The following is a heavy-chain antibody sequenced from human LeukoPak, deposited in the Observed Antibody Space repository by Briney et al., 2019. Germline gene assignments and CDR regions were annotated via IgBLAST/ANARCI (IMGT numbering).Heavy chain of an antibody. CDR2: IYHSGST. Sequence: PSQTLSLTCAVSGGSISSGGYSWSWIRQPPGTGLEWIGYIYHSGSTYYNPSLKSRVTISVDRSKNQFSLKLSSVTAADTAVYYCARAYDSSGYYHYYFDYWGQGTLVTVSS. CDR3: ARAYDSSGYYHYYFDY. V-gene: IGHV4-30-2*01. CDR1: GGSISSGGYS. J-gene: IGHJ4*02. D-gene: IGHD3-22*01.